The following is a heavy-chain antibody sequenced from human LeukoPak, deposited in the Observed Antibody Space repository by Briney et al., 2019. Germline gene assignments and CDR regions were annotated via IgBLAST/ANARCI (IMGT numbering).Heavy chain of an antibody. CDR1: GGSISSYY. V-gene: IGHV4-4*07. CDR3: ARDNTGTRYYYYMDV. D-gene: IGHD1-7*01. Sequence: SETLSLTCTVSGGSISSYYWSWIRQPAGRGLEWIGRIYTSGSTNYNPSLKSRVTISVDKSKNQFSLKLSSVTAADTAVYYCARDNTGTRYYYYMDVWGKGTTVTVSS. J-gene: IGHJ6*03. CDR2: IYTSGST.